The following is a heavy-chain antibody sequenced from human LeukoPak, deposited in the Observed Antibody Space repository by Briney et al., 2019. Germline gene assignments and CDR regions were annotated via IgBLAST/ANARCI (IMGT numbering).Heavy chain of an antibody. V-gene: IGHV3-23*01. Sequence: GGSLRLSCAASGFTFSSYAMSWVRQAPGKGLEWVSAISGSGGSTYYADSVKGRFTISRDNSKNTLYLQMNSLRAEDTAVYYCAKGYSYGYGLYRYFDYWGQGTLVTVSS. CDR3: AKGYSYGYGLYRYFDY. D-gene: IGHD5-18*01. CDR2: ISGSGGST. CDR1: GFTFSSYA. J-gene: IGHJ4*02.